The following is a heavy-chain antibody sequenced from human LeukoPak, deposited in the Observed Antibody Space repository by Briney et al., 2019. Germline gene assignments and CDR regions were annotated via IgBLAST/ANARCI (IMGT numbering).Heavy chain of an antibody. J-gene: IGHJ4*02. CDR2: INHSGST. D-gene: IGHD1-26*01. Sequence: SETLSLTCAVYGGPFSGYYWSWIRQPPGKGLEWIGEINHSGSTNYNPSLKSRVTISVDTSKNQFSLKLSSVTAADTAVYYCASGRYIVGAIHFDYWGQGTLVTVSS. CDR1: GGPFSGYY. V-gene: IGHV4-34*01. CDR3: ASGRYIVGAIHFDY.